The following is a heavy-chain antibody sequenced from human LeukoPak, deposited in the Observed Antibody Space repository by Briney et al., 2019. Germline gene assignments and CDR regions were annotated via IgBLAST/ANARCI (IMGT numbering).Heavy chain of an antibody. CDR1: GFTFSSYA. Sequence: TGGSLRLSCAASGFTFSSYALSWVRQAPGKGLEWVSTISASGGNAYYADSVKGRFTMSRDNSKNTLYLQMNSLRAEDTAVYYCAKGTVAASGTFDYWGQGTLVTVSS. D-gene: IGHD6-19*01. CDR3: AKGTVAASGTFDY. CDR2: ISASGGNA. J-gene: IGHJ4*02. V-gene: IGHV3-23*01.